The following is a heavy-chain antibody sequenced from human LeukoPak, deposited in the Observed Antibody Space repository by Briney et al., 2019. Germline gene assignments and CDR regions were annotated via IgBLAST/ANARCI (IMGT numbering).Heavy chain of an antibody. V-gene: IGHV4-59*08. CDR1: GGSISSYY. J-gene: IGHJ4*02. CDR2: IYYSGST. Sequence: SETLSLTCTVSGGSISSYYWSWIRQPPGKGLEWIGYIYYSGSTNYNPSLKSRVTISVDTSKNQFSLKLSSVTAADTAVYYCARMLGYCSGGSCPPYYFDYWGQGTLVTVSS. CDR3: ARMLGYCSGGSCPPYYFDY. D-gene: IGHD2-15*01.